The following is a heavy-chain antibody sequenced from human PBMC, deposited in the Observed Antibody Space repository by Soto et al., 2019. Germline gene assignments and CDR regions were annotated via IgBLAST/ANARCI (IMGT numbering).Heavy chain of an antibody. Sequence: QVQLQESGPGLVKPSQTLSLTCTVSGSSISSGDYYCSWIRQPPGKGLEWIGYIYYSGSTYYNPSLKRRVTISVDTSKNQFSLKLSSVTAADTAVYYCARGRSASWLVHPYYFDYWGQGTLVTVSS. J-gene: IGHJ4*02. CDR2: IYYSGST. CDR3: ARGRSASWLVHPYYFDY. CDR1: GSSISSGDYY. V-gene: IGHV4-30-4*01. D-gene: IGHD6-19*01.